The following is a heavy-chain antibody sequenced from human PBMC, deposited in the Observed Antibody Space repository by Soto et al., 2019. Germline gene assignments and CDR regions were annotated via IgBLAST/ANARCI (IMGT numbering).Heavy chain of an antibody. CDR3: ARYCSGGSCHKGVPDY. Sequence: ASVKVSCKVSGYTLSSYGISWVRQAPGQGLEWMGWINTYNGATNYAQNLQGRVTMTTDSSTTTAYMELRSLRSDDTAVYYCARYCSGGSCHKGVPDYWGQGTLVTVSS. D-gene: IGHD2-15*01. CDR1: GYTLSSYG. V-gene: IGHV1-18*01. J-gene: IGHJ4*02. CDR2: INTYNGAT.